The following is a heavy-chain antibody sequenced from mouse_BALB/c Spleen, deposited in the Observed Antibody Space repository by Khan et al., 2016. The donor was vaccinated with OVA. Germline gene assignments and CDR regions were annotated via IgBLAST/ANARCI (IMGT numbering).Heavy chain of an antibody. V-gene: IGHV2-2*01. CDR1: GFSLTTYG. D-gene: IGHD2-14*01. Sequence: QVQLKESGPGLVRPSQTLSITCTVSGFSLTTYGVHWVRQSPGKGLEWLGVIRSGGNTDYNAAFISRLSITKDNSKSQVFFKMNSLQAYDTAMYYCARNSYMYDFTYWGQGTLVTVSA. J-gene: IGHJ3*01. CDR2: IRSGGNT. CDR3: ARNSYMYDFTY.